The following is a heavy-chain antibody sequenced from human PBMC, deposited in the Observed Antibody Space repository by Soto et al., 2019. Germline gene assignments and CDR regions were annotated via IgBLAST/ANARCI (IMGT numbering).Heavy chain of an antibody. CDR3: ARRGRGYSYGHLWYYYGMDV. D-gene: IGHD5-18*01. V-gene: IGHV1-69*13. CDR1: GGTFSSYA. CDR2: IIPIFGTA. Sequence: SVKVSCKASGGTFSSYAISWVRQAPGQGLEWMGGIIPIFGTANYAQKFQGRVTITADESTSTAYMELSSPRSEDTAVYYCARRGRGYSYGHLWYYYGMDVWGQGTTVTVSS. J-gene: IGHJ6*02.